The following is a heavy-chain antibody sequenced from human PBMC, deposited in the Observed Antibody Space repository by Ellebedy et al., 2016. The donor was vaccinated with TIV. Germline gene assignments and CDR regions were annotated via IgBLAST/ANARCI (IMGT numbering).Heavy chain of an antibody. Sequence: GESLKISCAASGFTFSSYAMSWVRQAPGKGLEWVSAISGSGGSTYYADSVKGRFTISRDNSKNTLYLQMNSLRAEDTAVYYCAKGLDFWSGRDAFDIWGQGTMVTVSS. D-gene: IGHD3-3*01. CDR3: AKGLDFWSGRDAFDI. CDR2: ISGSGGST. CDR1: GFTFSSYA. V-gene: IGHV3-23*01. J-gene: IGHJ3*02.